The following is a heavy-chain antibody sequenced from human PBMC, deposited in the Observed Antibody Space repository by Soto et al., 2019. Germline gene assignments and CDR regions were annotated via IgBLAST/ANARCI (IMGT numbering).Heavy chain of an antibody. Sequence: QVQLQESGSGLVKPSQTLSLTCTVSGGSISSGGYSWTWIRQSPGKGLEWIGYTYQSGSAYYNPSLKTRVTLSVDRAKMQFSLNLTCVTDWDTGVYYCARDYYGMDVWGQGTTVTVPS. CDR2: TYQSGSA. CDR1: GGSISSGGYS. CDR3: ARDYYGMDV. J-gene: IGHJ6*02. V-gene: IGHV4-30-2*06.